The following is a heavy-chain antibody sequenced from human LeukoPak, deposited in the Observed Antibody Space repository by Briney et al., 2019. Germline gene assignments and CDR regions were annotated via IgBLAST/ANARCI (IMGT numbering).Heavy chain of an antibody. CDR3: ARGGSITSVKLRFNWFDP. V-gene: IGHV1-69*05. CDR2: IIPIFGTA. D-gene: IGHD3-3*01. Sequence: SVKVSCKASGGTFSSYATSWVRQAPGQGLEWMGRIIPIFGTANYAQKFQGRVTITTDESTSTAYMELSSLRSEDTAVYYCARGGSITSVKLRFNWFDPWGQGTLVTVSS. J-gene: IGHJ5*02. CDR1: GGTFSSYA.